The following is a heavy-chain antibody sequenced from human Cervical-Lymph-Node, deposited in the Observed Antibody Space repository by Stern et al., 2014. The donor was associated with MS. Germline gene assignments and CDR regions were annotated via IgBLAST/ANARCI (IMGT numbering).Heavy chain of an antibody. CDR3: ARGAYNSWRIFSFGMDV. J-gene: IGHJ6*02. CDR2: ISYDGSNK. CDR1: GFTFSSYT. D-gene: IGHD3-3*01. Sequence: VQLVESGGGVVQPGRSLRVSCAASGFTFSSYTMHWVRQAPGKGLEWVAVISYDGSNKNYVDSVKGLFSISRDDSKDTLSLQMNSLRAEDTSVYYCARGAYNSWRIFSFGMDVWGQGTTVTVSS. V-gene: IGHV3-30-3*01.